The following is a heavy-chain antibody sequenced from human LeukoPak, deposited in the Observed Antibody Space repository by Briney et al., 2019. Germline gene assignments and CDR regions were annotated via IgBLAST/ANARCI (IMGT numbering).Heavy chain of an antibody. CDR2: IIPILGIA. J-gene: IGHJ4*02. V-gene: IGHV1-69*04. Sequence: ASVKVSCKASGGTFSSYAISWVRQAPGQGLGWMGRIIPILGIANYAQKFQGRVTITADKSTSTAYMELSSLRSEDTAVYYCARATNYYDSSGYLMGEYYFDYWGQGTLVTVSS. D-gene: IGHD3-22*01. CDR1: GGTFSSYA. CDR3: ARATNYYDSSGYLMGEYYFDY.